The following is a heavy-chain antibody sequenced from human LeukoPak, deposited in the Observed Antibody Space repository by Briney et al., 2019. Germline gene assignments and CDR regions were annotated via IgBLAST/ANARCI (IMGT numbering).Heavy chain of an antibody. D-gene: IGHD1-26*01. CDR3: TRDYYRSSDS. V-gene: IGHV4-39*07. CDR2: IYYSGSS. CDR1: GGSISTSSYC. Sequence: SETLSLTCTVSGGSISTSSYCWGWIRQPPGRGLEWIGSIYYSGSSYYNPSLKSRVTISVDTSKNQFSLRLSSVTAADTAVYYCTRDYYRSSDSWGQGTLVTVSS. J-gene: IGHJ5*01.